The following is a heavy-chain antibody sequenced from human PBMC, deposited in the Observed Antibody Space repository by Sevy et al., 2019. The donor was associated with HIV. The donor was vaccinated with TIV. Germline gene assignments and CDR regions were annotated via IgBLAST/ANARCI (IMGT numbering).Heavy chain of an antibody. Sequence: GGSLRLSCSASGFSFDNYVMNWFRLAPGKGLEWVGFIRSKLYGGTTEYAASVKGRFTISRDDSKSIAYLQMNSLKTEDSGVYYCTRDRYGSQSYAADHWGQGTLVTVSS. CDR3: TRDRYGSQSYAADH. D-gene: IGHD3-10*01. CDR1: GFSFDNYV. J-gene: IGHJ5*02. CDR2: IRSKLYGGTT. V-gene: IGHV3-49*03.